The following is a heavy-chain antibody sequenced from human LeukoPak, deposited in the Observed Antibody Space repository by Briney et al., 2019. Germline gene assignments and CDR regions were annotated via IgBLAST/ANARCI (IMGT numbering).Heavy chain of an antibody. CDR2: MNPNSGNT. CDR3: ARKGASDF. Sequence: SVKVSCKASGYTFSSYDFNWVRQATGQGLEWMGWMNPNSGNTGYAQKFQGRVTMTRDTSISTAYMELSSLGSEDTAVYYCARKGASDFWGQGTLVIVSS. V-gene: IGHV1-8*01. CDR1: GYTFSSYD. J-gene: IGHJ4*02.